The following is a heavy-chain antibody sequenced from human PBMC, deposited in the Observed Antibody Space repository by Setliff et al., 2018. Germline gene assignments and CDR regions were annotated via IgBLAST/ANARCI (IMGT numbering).Heavy chain of an antibody. J-gene: IGHJ4*02. CDR3: ARGRNIAARLLDS. CDR1: DGTFSDYY. Sequence: SETLSLTCAAYDGTFSDYYWTWIRQPPGKGLEWIGEINHRGSTNYNPSLKSRATISIDTSKDQFSLKLISMSAADTAVYFCARGRNIAARLLDSWGQGALVTVSS. CDR2: INHRGST. D-gene: IGHD6-6*01. V-gene: IGHV4-34*01.